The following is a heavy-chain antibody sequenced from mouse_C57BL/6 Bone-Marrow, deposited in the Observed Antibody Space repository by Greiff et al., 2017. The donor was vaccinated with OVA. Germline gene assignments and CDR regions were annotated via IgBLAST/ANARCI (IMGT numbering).Heavy chain of an antibody. Sequence: EVQLQESGPGLVKPSQSLSLTCSVTGYSITSGYYWNWIRQFPGNKLEWMGYISYDGSNNYNPSLKNRISITRDTSKNQFFLKLNSVTTEDTATYYCSMVTDWGQGTLVTVSA. D-gene: IGHD2-2*01. CDR2: ISYDGSN. V-gene: IGHV3-6*01. CDR3: SMVTD. CDR1: GYSITSGYY. J-gene: IGHJ3*01.